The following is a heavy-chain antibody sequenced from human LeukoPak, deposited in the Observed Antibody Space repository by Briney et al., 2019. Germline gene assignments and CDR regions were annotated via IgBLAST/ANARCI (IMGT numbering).Heavy chain of an antibody. CDR1: GYTLTELS. V-gene: IGHV1-24*01. J-gene: IGHJ4*02. CDR2: FDPEDGET. D-gene: IGHD5-18*01. CDR3: ATDSGTYSYGYTFDY. Sequence: ASVKVSCKVSGYTLTELSMHWVRQAPGKWLEWMGGFDPEDGETIYAQKFQGRVTMTEDTSTDTAYMELSSLRSEDTAVYYCATDSGTYSYGYTFDYWGQGTLVTVSS.